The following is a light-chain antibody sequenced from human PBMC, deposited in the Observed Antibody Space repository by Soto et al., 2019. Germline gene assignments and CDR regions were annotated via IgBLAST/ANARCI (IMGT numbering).Light chain of an antibody. J-gene: IGLJ7*01. Sequence: QSALTQPASVSGSPGQSITISCTGTSSDIGRYNYVSWYQHSPGKAPKLIIYDASDRPSGVSNRFSGSKSGTTASLTISGLQAEDEADYYCGSYTSSDTMIFGGGTQLTVL. CDR2: DAS. CDR3: GSYTSSDTMI. V-gene: IGLV2-14*03. CDR1: SSDIGRYNY.